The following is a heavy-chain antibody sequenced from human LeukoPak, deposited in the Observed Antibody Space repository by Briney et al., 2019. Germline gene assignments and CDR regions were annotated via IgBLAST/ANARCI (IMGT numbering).Heavy chain of an antibody. CDR2: IRYDGSNK. Sequence: PGGSLRLSCAASGFTLSSYGMHWVRQAPGKGLEWVAFIRYDGSNKYYADSVKGRFTISRDNSKNTLYLQMNSLRTEDTAVYYCAKTQDSSGYIAYDIWGQGTMVTVSS. CDR1: GFTLSSYG. CDR3: AKTQDSSGYIAYDI. D-gene: IGHD3-22*01. J-gene: IGHJ3*02. V-gene: IGHV3-30*02.